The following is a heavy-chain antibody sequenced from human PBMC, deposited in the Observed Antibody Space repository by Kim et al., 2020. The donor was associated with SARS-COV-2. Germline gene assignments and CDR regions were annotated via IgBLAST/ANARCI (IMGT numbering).Heavy chain of an antibody. D-gene: IGHD5-12*01. Sequence: GGSLRLSCAASGFTFRNYALHWVRQAPGKGLEWVANIKKDGSEKYYVASVKGRFTISRDNAKNSLYLQMNSLRVEATAVFYCAGPYNSGGHTKGNWGQGT. CDR3: AGPYNSGGHTKGN. CDR1: GFTFRNYA. CDR2: IKKDGSEK. J-gene: IGHJ4*02. V-gene: IGHV3-7*01.